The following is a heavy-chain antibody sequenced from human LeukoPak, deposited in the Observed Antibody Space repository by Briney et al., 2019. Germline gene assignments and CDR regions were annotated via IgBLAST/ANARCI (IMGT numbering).Heavy chain of an antibody. J-gene: IGHJ4*02. V-gene: IGHV1-2*02. D-gene: IGHD3-10*01. CDR2: INTDSGGT. Sequence: GASVKVSCKASGYTFTGYYMHWVRQAPGQGLEWMGWINTDSGGTNYAQKFQARVTLTRDTSITTAYMELSRLRSDDTAVYYCARGTSIVRGIIDYWGQGTLVTVSS. CDR3: ARGTSIVRGIIDY. CDR1: GYTFTGYY.